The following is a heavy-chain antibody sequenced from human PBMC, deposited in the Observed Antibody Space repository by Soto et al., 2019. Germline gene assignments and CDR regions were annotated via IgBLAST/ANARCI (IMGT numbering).Heavy chain of an antibody. Sequence: QVQLVQSGAEVKKPGSSVKVSCKASGGTFSSYAISWVRQAPGQGLEWMGGIIPISGTANYAQKFQGRVTITADESTSTANMELSSLRSEDTAVYYCARPIDDSSGYYYVYWGQGTLVTVSS. CDR3: ARPIDDSSGYYYVY. CDR2: IIPISGTA. V-gene: IGHV1-69*01. CDR1: GGTFSSYA. D-gene: IGHD3-22*01. J-gene: IGHJ4*02.